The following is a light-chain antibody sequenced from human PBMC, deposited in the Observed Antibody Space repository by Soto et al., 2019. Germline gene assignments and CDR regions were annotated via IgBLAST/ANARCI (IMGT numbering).Light chain of an antibody. CDR3: QHYGSSPRT. V-gene: IGKV3-20*01. J-gene: IGKJ1*01. CDR2: GAS. CDR1: QSVSSY. Sequence: EVVLTQSPGTLSLSPGERATLSCRASQSVSSYLAWYQQKPGQAPRLLIYGASSRATGIPDRFSGSGSGTDFTLTISRLEPEDFAVYYCQHYGSSPRTFGQGTKVDIK.